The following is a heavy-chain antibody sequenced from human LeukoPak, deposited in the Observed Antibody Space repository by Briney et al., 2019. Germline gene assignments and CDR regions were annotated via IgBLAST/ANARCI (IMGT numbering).Heavy chain of an antibody. D-gene: IGHD1-26*01. CDR3: AGDLYSGTFVQFDY. CDR1: GYTFTTYY. V-gene: IGHV1-46*01. CDR2: INPRGGST. J-gene: IGHJ4*02. Sequence: ASVKVSCKPSGYTFTTYYIHWVRQAPGQGLEWMGIINPRGGSTSYAQKFQGRVTMTRDMSTSTVYMELSSLRSEDTAVYYCAGDLYSGTFVQFDYWGQGTLVTVSS.